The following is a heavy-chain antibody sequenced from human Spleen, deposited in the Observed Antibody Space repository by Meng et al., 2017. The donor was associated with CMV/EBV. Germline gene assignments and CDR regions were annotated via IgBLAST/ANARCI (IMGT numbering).Heavy chain of an antibody. J-gene: IGHJ6*02. Sequence: SCAASGFTFSNYDMSWVRQAPGKGLEWISGIRGSGGISYYADSVKGRFTISRDSSKNTLYLQMNSLRAEDTAVYYCARDRRAYYDFWSGYSYYYYYGMDVWGQGTTVTVSS. V-gene: IGHV3-23*01. CDR1: GFTFSNYD. D-gene: IGHD3-3*01. CDR2: IRGSGGIS. CDR3: ARDRRAYYDFWSGYSYYYYYGMDV.